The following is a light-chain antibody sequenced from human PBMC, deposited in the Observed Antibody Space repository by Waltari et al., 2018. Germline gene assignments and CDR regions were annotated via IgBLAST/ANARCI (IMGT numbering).Light chain of an antibody. Sequence: IKLTQSPSSLSASVGDRVTITCRASQGIRSSVAWYQQKPGKAPTLLIYSASSLQSGVPSRFGGSGSGTDFTLTIASLQPEDFATYYCQQVHDYPYTFGQGTRLEI. V-gene: IGKV1-9*01. CDR1: QGIRSS. J-gene: IGKJ2*01. CDR2: SAS. CDR3: QQVHDYPYT.